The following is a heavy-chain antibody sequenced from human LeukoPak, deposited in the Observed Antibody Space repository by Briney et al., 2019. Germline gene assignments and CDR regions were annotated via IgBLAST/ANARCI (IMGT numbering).Heavy chain of an antibody. V-gene: IGHV3-7*04. CDR3: TRVGYIDEGIDY. CDR1: GFPFSSYW. J-gene: IGHJ4*02. Sequence: GGSLRLYCVASGFPFSSYWMTWVRQAPGKGLEWVANIKQDGSKKSYVDSVKGRFTISRDNAKNSLYLQMNSLRAEDTAIYYCTRVGYIDEGIDYWGQGTLVTVSS. CDR2: IKQDGSKK. D-gene: IGHD5-24*01.